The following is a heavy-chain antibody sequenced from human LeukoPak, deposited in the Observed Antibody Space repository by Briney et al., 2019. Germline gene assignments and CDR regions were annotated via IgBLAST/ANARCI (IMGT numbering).Heavy chain of an antibody. CDR2: INTDGSSI. Sequence: GGSLRLSCVASAFTFSTYWMHWVRQAPGKGLVWVSRINTDGSSISYADSVKGRFTISRDNAKNTLYLQMNSLRAEDTAVYYCARADFWTGYYGYWGQGILVTVSS. CDR3: ARADFWTGYYGY. J-gene: IGHJ4*02. D-gene: IGHD3/OR15-3a*01. CDR1: AFTFSTYW. V-gene: IGHV3-74*01.